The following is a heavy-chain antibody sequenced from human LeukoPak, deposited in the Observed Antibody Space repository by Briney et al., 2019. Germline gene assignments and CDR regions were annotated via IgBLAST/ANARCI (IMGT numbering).Heavy chain of an antibody. Sequence: SETLSLTCTVSGGSTSGYSWRWIRQPPGKGLEWIGYIYQSGSTNYNPSFKSRVTISIDTSKNQFSLKLSSVTAADTAVYYCARIWGHLGRFDYWGEGALVTVSS. D-gene: IGHD3-10*01. CDR2: IYQSGST. CDR1: GGSTSGYS. J-gene: IGHJ4*02. CDR3: ARIWGHLGRFDY. V-gene: IGHV4-59*01.